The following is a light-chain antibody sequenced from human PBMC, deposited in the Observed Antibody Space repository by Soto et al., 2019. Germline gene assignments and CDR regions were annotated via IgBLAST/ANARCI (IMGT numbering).Light chain of an antibody. Sequence: EIVLTQYQATLSLSPGERATLSCRASQSVSSYLAWYQQKPGQAPRLLIYDASNRATGIPARFSGSGSGTDFTLTISSLEPEDFAVYYCQQRSNWPITFGQGTRLEIK. CDR3: QQRSNWPIT. V-gene: IGKV3-11*01. CDR1: QSVSSY. CDR2: DAS. J-gene: IGKJ5*01.